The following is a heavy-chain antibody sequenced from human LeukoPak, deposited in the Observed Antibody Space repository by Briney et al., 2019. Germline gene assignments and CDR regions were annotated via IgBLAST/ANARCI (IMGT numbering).Heavy chain of an antibody. CDR2: IYPGDSDT. CDR1: GYSFTSYW. J-gene: IGHJ3*02. D-gene: IGHD2-2*01. V-gene: IGHV5-51*01. Sequence: GESLKISCKGSGYSFTSYWIGWVRQMPGKGLEWMGIIYPGDSDTRYSPSFQGQVTISADKSISTAYLQWSSLKASDTAMYYCARRLGYCSSTSCYWAFDIWGQGTMVTVSS. CDR3: ARRLGYCSSTSCYWAFDI.